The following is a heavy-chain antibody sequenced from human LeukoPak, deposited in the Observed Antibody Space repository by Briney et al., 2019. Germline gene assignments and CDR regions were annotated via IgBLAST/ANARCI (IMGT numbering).Heavy chain of an antibody. CDR2: IYYSGST. J-gene: IGHJ6*02. CDR1: GGSISSYY. D-gene: IGHD5-24*01. Sequence: KSSETLSLTCTVSGGSISSYYWSWIRQPPGKGLEWIGYIYYSGSTNYTPSLKSRVTISVDTSKNQFSLKLSSVTAADTAVYYCARDGDGYTDYYGMDVWGQGTTVTVSS. CDR3: ARDGDGYTDYYGMDV. V-gene: IGHV4-59*01.